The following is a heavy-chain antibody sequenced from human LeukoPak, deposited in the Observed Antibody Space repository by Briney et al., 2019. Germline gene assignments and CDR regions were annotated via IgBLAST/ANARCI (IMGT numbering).Heavy chain of an antibody. CDR3: ARQTGSGLFILP. CDR1: GVSISSSNSY. CDR2: IYYSGNT. Sequence: SETLSLTCTVSGVSISSSNSYWGWIRQPPGKGLEWIGSIYYSGNTYYNASLKSQVSISIDTSKNQLSLRLTSVTAADTAVYYCARQTGSGLFILPGGQGTLVTVSS. V-gene: IGHV4-39*01. D-gene: IGHD3/OR15-3a*01. J-gene: IGHJ4*02.